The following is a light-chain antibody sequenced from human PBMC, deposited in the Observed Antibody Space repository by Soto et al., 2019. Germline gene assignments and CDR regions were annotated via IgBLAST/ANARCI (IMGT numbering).Light chain of an antibody. Sequence: DLVMTQSPLSLPVTPGEPASISCRSSQSLLQSNGYTYLDWYLQKSGQSPQLLIYLTSIRASGVPDRFNGSGSGTDFTLKISKVEAEDVGVYYCMQALQSPPWTFGQGTNVEIK. CDR3: MQALQSPPWT. V-gene: IGKV2-28*01. CDR2: LTS. CDR1: QSLLQSNGYTY. J-gene: IGKJ1*01.